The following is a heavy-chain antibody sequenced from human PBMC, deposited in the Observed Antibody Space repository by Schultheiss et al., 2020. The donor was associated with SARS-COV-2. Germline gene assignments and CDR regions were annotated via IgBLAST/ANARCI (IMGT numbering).Heavy chain of an antibody. Sequence: ASVKVSCKASGYTFTSYGISWVRQAPGQGLEWMGWISAYNGNTNYAQKLQGRVTMTRDTSISTAYMELSRLRSDDTAVYYCARVRMTTVTDDAFDIWGQGTMVTVSS. J-gene: IGHJ3*02. V-gene: IGHV1-18*01. CDR3: ARVRMTTVTDDAFDI. D-gene: IGHD4-17*01. CDR2: ISAYNGNT. CDR1: GYTFTSYG.